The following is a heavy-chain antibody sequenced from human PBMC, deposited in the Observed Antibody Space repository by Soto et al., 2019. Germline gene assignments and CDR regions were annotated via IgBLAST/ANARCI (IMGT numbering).Heavy chain of an antibody. CDR1: GVSFSCYY. J-gene: IGHJ4*02. CDR3: AKDGYSITRNKPLDY. V-gene: IGHV4-34*01. D-gene: IGHD2-2*01. CDR2: INHSGST. Sequence: SDTLSLTCAFYGVSFSCYYWSWIRQPPGKGLEWIGEINHSGSTNYNPSLKSRVTISVDTSKNQFSLKLSSVTAEDTAVYYCAKDGYSITRNKPLDYWGQGTLVTVSS.